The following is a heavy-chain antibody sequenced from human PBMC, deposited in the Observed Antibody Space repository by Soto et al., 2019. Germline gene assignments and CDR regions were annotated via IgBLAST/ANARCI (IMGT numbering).Heavy chain of an antibody. D-gene: IGHD3-3*01. J-gene: IGHJ4*02. CDR2: INSDGSST. CDR1: GFTFSSYW. CDR3: ARASYDFWSGYTHLDY. V-gene: IGHV3-74*01. Sequence: GGSLRLSCAASGFTFSSYWMHWVRQAPGKGLVWVSRINSDGSSTSYADSVKGRFTISRDNAKNTLYLQMNSLRAEDTAVYYCARASYDFWSGYTHLDYWGQGTLVTVSS.